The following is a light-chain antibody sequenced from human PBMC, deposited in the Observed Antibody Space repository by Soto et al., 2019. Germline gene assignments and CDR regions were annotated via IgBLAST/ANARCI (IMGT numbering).Light chain of an antibody. J-gene: IGLJ2*01. V-gene: IGLV1-40*01. Sequence: QSVLTQPPSVSGAPGQRVIISCTGSSSNIGAGYDVHWYQQLPGTAPKLLIYGNSNRPSGVPDRFSGSKSGASASLAITGLRAEDESDFYCQSYDSRLSGSIFGGGTKLTVL. CDR1: SSNIGAGYD. CDR2: GNS. CDR3: QSYDSRLSGSI.